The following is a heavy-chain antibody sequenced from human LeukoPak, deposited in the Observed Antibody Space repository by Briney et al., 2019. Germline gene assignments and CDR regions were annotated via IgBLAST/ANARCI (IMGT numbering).Heavy chain of an antibody. V-gene: IGHV4-39*01. CDR2: IYYSGDT. CDR3: ARPRLIPAAPIDP. J-gene: IGHJ5*02. CDR1: GGSISSNSYY. Sequence: SETLSLTCTVSGGSISSNSYYWAWIRQPPGKGLEYIGSIYYSGDTYYNPSLKSRVTIYVDMSKNQFSLKLSSVTAADTAVYYCARPRLIPAAPIDPWGQGTLVTVSS. D-gene: IGHD2-2*01.